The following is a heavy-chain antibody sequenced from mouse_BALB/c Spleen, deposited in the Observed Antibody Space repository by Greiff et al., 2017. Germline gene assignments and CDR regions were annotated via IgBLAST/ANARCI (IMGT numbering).Heavy chain of an antibody. CDR1: GFSLTSYD. V-gene: IGHV2-9-2*01. CDR3: VRDREKGNYDYDGAWFAY. J-gene: IGHJ3*01. CDR2: IWTGGGT. Sequence: VKLVESGPGLVAPSQSLSITCTVSGFSLTSYDISWIRQPPGKGLEWLGVIWTGGGTNYNSAFMSRLSISKDNSKSQVFLKMNSLQTDDTAIYYCVRDREKGNYDYDGAWFAYWGQGTLVTVSA. D-gene: IGHD2-4*01.